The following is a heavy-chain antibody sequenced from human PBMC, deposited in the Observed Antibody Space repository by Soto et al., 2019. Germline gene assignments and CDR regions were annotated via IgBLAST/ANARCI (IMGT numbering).Heavy chain of an antibody. V-gene: IGHV3-30*03. D-gene: IGHD3-16*01. CDR2: ISYDGSNK. CDR3: ARAYEGDYFDY. Sequence: PGGSLSLSCVASGFTFSSYGMHWVRQAPGKGLEWVAVISYDGSNKYYADSVKGRFTISRDNSKNTLYLQMNSLRAEDTAVYYCARAYEGDYFDYWGQGTLVTVSS. CDR1: GFTFSSYG. J-gene: IGHJ4*02.